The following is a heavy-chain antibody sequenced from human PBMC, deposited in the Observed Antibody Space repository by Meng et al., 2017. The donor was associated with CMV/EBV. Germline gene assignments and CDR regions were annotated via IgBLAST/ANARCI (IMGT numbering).Heavy chain of an antibody. CDR2: ISSSSSYI. CDR3: ARDLKCSSTSCYYGMDV. J-gene: IGHJ6*02. CDR1: GFTFSSYS. Sequence: GESLKISCAASGFTFSSYSMNWVRQAPGKGLEWVSSISSSSSYIYYADSVKGRFTISRDNAKTSLYLQMNSLRAEDTAVYYCARDLKCSSTSCYYGMDVWGQGTTVTVSS. D-gene: IGHD2-2*01. V-gene: IGHV3-21*01.